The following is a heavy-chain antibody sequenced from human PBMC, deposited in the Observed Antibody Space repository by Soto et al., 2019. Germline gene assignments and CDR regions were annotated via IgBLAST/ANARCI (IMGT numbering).Heavy chain of an antibody. D-gene: IGHD3-16*01. J-gene: IGHJ4*02. Sequence: GGSLRLSCAASGFIFGAHAMSWVRQAPGKGLEWVSAINWIGGSTNYADSMKGRFTISRDNARNSLYLQMSSLRAEDTALYYCARHGGTPDLYFDYWGQGTPVTVSS. CDR1: GFIFGAHA. CDR3: ARHGGTPDLYFDY. V-gene: IGHV3-20*04. CDR2: INWIGGST.